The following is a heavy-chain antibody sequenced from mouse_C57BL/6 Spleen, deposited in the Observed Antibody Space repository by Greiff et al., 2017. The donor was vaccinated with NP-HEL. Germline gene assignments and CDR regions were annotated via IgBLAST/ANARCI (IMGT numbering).Heavy chain of an antibody. J-gene: IGHJ3*01. D-gene: IGHD1-1*01. CDR2: IDPEDGDT. CDR1: GFNIKDYY. Sequence: VQLQQSGAELVRPGASVKLSCTASGFNIKDYYMHWVKQRPEQGLEWIGRIDPEDGDTEYAPKFQGKATMTADTASNTAYLQLSSLTSEDTAVYYCTTCYYGSSLAWFAYWGQGTLVTVSA. V-gene: IGHV14-1*01. CDR3: TTCYYGSSLAWFAY.